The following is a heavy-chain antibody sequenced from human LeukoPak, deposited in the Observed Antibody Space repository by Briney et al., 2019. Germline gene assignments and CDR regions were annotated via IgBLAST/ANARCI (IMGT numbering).Heavy chain of an antibody. CDR1: GGAFSGYY. CDR2: INHSGST. CDR3: ARDYGGNSDAFDI. Sequence: SETLSLTCAVYGGAFSGYYWSWIRQPPGKGLEWIGEINHSGSTNYNPSLKSRVTISVDTSKNQFSLKLSSVTAADTAVYYCARDYGGNSDAFDIWGQGTMVTVSS. D-gene: IGHD4-23*01. J-gene: IGHJ3*02. V-gene: IGHV4-34*01.